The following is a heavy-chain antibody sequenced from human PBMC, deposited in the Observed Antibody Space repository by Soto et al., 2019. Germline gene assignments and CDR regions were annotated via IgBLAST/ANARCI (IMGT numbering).Heavy chain of an antibody. Sequence: GGALGLSHAAPGFPFKSYWMDWVRPAPGKGLEWVAVLTYEGSNKYYADSVKGRFTISRDNSKNTLYLQMNSLRAEDTAVYYCAKDGHEVVVVPAATQRVAGTRVTENWFDPWGQGTLVTVSS. J-gene: IGHJ5*02. CDR3: AKDGHEVVVVPAATQRVAGTRVTENWFDP. CDR2: LTYEGSNK. V-gene: IGHV3-30*18. CDR1: GFPFKSYW. D-gene: IGHD2-2*01.